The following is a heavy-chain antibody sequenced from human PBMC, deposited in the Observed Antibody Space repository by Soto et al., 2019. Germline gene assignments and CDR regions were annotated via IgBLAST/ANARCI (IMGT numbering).Heavy chain of an antibody. Sequence: ASVKVSCKASGYTFTIYAMHWVRQAPGQRLEWMGWINAGNGNTKYSQKFQGRVTITRDTSASTAYMELSSLRSEDTAVYYCAREIYSGYPGVNYYYYMDVWGKGTTVTVSS. CDR3: AREIYSGYPGVNYYYYMDV. D-gene: IGHD5-12*01. J-gene: IGHJ6*03. CDR2: INAGNGNT. V-gene: IGHV1-3*01. CDR1: GYTFTIYA.